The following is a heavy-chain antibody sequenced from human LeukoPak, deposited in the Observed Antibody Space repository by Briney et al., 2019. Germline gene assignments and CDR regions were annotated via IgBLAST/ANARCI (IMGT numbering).Heavy chain of an antibody. V-gene: IGHV1-18*01. CDR1: GGTFSSYT. D-gene: IGHD3-9*01. CDR3: ARDHFDYRIFDY. CDR2: ISAYNGNT. Sequence: GASVKVSCKASGGTFSSYTISWVRQAPGQGLEWMGWISAYNGNTNYAQKLQGRVTMTTDTSTSTAYMELRSLRSDDTAVYYCARDHFDYRIFDYWGQGTLVTVSS. J-gene: IGHJ4*02.